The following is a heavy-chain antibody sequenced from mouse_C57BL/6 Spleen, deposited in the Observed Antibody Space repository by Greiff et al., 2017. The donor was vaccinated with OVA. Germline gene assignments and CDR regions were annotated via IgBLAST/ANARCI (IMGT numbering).Heavy chain of an antibody. CDR3: AREENWEVDYAMDY. CDR2: IDPNSGGT. V-gene: IGHV1-72*01. J-gene: IGHJ4*01. CDR1: GYTFTSYW. Sequence: QVQLQQPGAELVKPGASVKLSCKASGYTFTSYWMHWVKQRPGRGLEWIGRIDPNSGGTKYNEKFKSKAKLTVDKPSSTAYMQLSSLTSEDSAVYYCAREENWEVDYAMDYWGQGTSVTVSS. D-gene: IGHD4-1*01.